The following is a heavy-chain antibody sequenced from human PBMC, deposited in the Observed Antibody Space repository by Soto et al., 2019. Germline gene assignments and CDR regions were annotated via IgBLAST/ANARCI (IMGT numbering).Heavy chain of an antibody. V-gene: IGHV6-1*01. D-gene: IGHD2-15*01. CDR3: ARGGLDYYYGMDV. Sequence: PSQTLSLTGVISGDSVSSNSAAWTWIKQYLSRGLEWLGRTYYRSKWYNDYAVSVKSRITINPDTSKNQFSLQLNSVTPEDTAVYYCARGGLDYYYGMDVWGQGTTVTVS. CDR2: TYYRSKWYN. J-gene: IGHJ6*02. CDR1: GDSVSSNSAA.